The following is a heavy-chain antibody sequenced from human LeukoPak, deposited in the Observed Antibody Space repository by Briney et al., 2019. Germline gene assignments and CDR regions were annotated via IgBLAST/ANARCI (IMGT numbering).Heavy chain of an antibody. CDR2: IKPDGSEK. V-gene: IGHV3-7*01. J-gene: IGHJ4*02. CDR3: ARDASAYY. D-gene: IGHD3-3*01. Sequence: GGSLRLSCAASGFTFSSYAMSWVRQAQGKGLEWVATIKPDGSEKYYVDSVKGRFTISRDNAKRSLYLQRDSLRAEDTAVYYCARDASAYYWGQGTLVTVSS. CDR1: GFTFSSYA.